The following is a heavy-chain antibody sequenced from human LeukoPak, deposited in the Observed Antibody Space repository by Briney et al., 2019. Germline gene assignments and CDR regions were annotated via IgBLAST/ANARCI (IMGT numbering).Heavy chain of an antibody. CDR2: IRSEAYGGTT. CDR1: GFTFGDYA. V-gene: IGHV3-49*04. Sequence: GGSLRLSCTASGFTFGDYAMSWVRQAPGKGLEWVGFIRSEAYGGTTEYAASVKGRFTISRDDSKSIAYLQMNSLKTEDTAVYYCTRVTLDCSSTSCYYFDYWGQGTLVTVSS. CDR3: TRVTLDCSSTSCYYFDY. D-gene: IGHD2-2*01. J-gene: IGHJ4*02.